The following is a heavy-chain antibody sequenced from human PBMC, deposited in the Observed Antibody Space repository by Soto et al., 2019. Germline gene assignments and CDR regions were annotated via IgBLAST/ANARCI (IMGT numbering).Heavy chain of an antibody. V-gene: IGHV4-59*01. CDR3: ASARITMVREVIKYNMDV. D-gene: IGHD3-10*01. CDR1: GGSISSYY. J-gene: IGHJ6*02. Sequence: SETLSLTCTVSGGSISSYYWSWIRRPPGKGLEWIGYIYNSGSTHSNPSLQRRVTISVDTSKNQFSLKLSSVTAADTGIYYCASARITMVREVIKYNMDVWGQGTTVTVSS. CDR2: IYNSGST.